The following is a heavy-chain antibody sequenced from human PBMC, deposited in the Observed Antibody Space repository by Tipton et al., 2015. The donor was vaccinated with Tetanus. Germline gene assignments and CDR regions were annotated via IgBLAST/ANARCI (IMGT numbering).Heavy chain of an antibody. CDR1: GASISGYY. D-gene: IGHD1-26*01. CDR2: IHYSGST. CDR3: ARPEVGGDY. V-gene: IGHV4-59*01. J-gene: IGHJ4*02. Sequence: GASISGYYWNWIRQSPGKGLEWIGYIHYSGSTNYNPSLKSRVTLSIDTPKTQFSLKLISVTPADTAVYYCARPEVGGDYWGQGTLVTVSS.